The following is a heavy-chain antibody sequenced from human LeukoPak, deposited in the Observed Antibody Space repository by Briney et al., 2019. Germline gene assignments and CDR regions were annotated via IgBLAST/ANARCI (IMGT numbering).Heavy chain of an antibody. CDR3: ASLYDFWSGYYNVYYYYMDV. J-gene: IGHJ6*03. Sequence: PGGSLRLSCAASGFTFSSYSMNWVRQAPGKGLEWVSSISSSSSYIYYADSVKGRFTISRDNAKNSLYLQMNSLRAEDTAVYYCASLYDFWSGYYNVYYYYMDVWGKGTTVTVPS. CDR1: GFTFSSYS. V-gene: IGHV3-21*01. CDR2: ISSSSSYI. D-gene: IGHD3-3*01.